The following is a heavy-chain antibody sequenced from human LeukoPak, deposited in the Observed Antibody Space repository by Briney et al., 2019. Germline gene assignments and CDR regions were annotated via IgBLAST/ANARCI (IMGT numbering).Heavy chain of an antibody. CDR1: GYSISSGYY. V-gene: IGHV4-38-2*01. Sequence: PSETLSLTCAVSGYSISSGYYWGWIRQPPGKGLEWIGSIYHSGSTYYNPSLKSRVTISVDTSENQFSLKLSSVTAADTAVYYCARGEDAFDIWGQGTMVTVSS. J-gene: IGHJ3*02. CDR2: IYHSGST. CDR3: ARGEDAFDI.